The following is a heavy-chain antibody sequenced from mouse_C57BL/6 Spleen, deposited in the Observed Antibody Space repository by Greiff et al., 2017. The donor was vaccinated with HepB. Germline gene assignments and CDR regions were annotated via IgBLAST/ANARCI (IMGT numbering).Heavy chain of an antibody. J-gene: IGHJ4*01. Sequence: QVQLQQPGAELVRPGTSVKLSCKASGYTFTSYWMHWVKQRPGQGLEWIGVIDPSDSYTNYNQKFKGKATLTVDTSSSTAYMQLSSLTSEDSAVYYCARSWVTTAHYYAMYYWGQGTSVTVSS. CDR2: IDPSDSYT. D-gene: IGHD2-2*01. CDR1: GYTFTSYW. V-gene: IGHV1-59*01. CDR3: ARSWVTTAHYYAMYY.